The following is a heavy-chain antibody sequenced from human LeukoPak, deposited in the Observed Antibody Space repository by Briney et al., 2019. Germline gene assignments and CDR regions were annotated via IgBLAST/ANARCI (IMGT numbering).Heavy chain of an antibody. CDR1: GFTFSTYG. D-gene: IGHD5-18*01. V-gene: IGHV3-30*18. CDR3: AKDPDAATAMYYFDY. CDR2: ISYDGSNK. Sequence: GGSLRLSCAASGFTFSTYGLHWVRQAPGKGLEWVAVISYDGSNKYYADSVKGRFTISRDNSKNTLYLQMSSLRVEDTAVYYCAKDPDAATAMYYFDYWGQGTLVTVSS. J-gene: IGHJ4*02.